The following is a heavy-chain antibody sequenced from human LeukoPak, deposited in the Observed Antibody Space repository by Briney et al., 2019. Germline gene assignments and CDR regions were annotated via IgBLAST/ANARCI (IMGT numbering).Heavy chain of an antibody. J-gene: IGHJ3*02. CDR2: ISGSGGST. CDR3: AKSIYDSSGYYTGYDAFDI. Sequence: GGSLRLFCAASGFTFSSYAMSWVRQAPGKGLEWVSAISGSGGSTYYADSVKGRFTISRDNSKNTLYLQMNSLRAEDTAVYYCAKSIYDSSGYYTGYDAFDIWGQGTMVTVSS. V-gene: IGHV3-23*01. D-gene: IGHD3-22*01. CDR1: GFTFSSYA.